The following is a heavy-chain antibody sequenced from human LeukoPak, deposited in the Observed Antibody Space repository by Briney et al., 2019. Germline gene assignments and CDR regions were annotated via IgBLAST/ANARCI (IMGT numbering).Heavy chain of an antibody. J-gene: IGHJ4*02. CDR2: ISYDGSNE. CDR1: GNYW. D-gene: IGHD5-12*01. CDR3: ARGNIVATTSSYDY. Sequence: GGSLRLSCAASGNYWMHWVRQAPGKGLKWVAVISYDGSNEYYADSVKGRFTISRDNSKNTLYLQMNSLRAEDTAVYYCARGNIVATTSSYDYWGQGTLVTVSS. V-gene: IGHV3-30-3*01.